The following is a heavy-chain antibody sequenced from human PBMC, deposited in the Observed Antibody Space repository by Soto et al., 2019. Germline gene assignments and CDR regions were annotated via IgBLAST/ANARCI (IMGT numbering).Heavy chain of an antibody. CDR3: TRIVRGSSTDSCPCIAV. Sequence: QVQLVQSGAEVKKPGASVKVSCKASGYSFTSHGISWVRQAPGQGLEWMGWISANSGDTNYAQKLQGRVTLTTDTCTSTAYLELRSMRYEDTAVYYCTRIVRGSSTDSCPCIAVWGKGNRVTVSS. CDR1: GYSFTSHG. J-gene: IGHJ6*01. V-gene: IGHV1-18*01. D-gene: IGHD3-10*02. CDR2: ISANSGDT.